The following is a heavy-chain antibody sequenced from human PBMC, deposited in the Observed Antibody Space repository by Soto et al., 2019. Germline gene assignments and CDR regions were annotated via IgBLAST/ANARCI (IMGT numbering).Heavy chain of an antibody. CDR2: ILRVFGTR. V-gene: IGHV1-69*01. CDR3: AGSEAAGLTWSLDV. CDR1: GGIFNSFA. J-gene: IGHJ6*02. D-gene: IGHD6-13*01. Sequence: QVQLVQSGAAVKQPESSVKVSCKASGGIFNSFALSWVRQAPGQGLEWMGGILRVFGTRSNSPNFKGRITITADCSTNTAYLELSSLRFEGTAVYYFAGSEAAGLTWSLDVWGQGPRVTVSS.